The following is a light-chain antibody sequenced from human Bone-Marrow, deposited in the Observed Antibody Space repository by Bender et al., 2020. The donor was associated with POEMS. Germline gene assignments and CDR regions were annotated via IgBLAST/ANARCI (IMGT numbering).Light chain of an antibody. J-gene: IGLJ3*02. CDR3: CSYAGSSTWV. CDR1: SSDVGGYNY. V-gene: IGLV2-23*02. CDR2: EVS. Sequence: QSALTQPASVSGSPGQSITISCTGTSSDVGGYNYVSWYQQHPGKAPKLMIYEVSKRPSGVSNGFSGSKSGNTASLTISGLQPEDEADYYCCSYAGSSTWVFGGGTKVTVL.